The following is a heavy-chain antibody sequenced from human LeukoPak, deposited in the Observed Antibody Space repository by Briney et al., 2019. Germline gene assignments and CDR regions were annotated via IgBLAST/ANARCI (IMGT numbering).Heavy chain of an antibody. V-gene: IGHV3-21*01. CDR2: ISSSSSYI. Sequence: PGGSLRLSCAASGFTFSSYNMNWVRQAPGKGLEWVSSISSSSSYIYYADSVKGRFTISRDNAKNTLYLQMNSLRAEDTAVYYCARSHSSGYYFYDYWGQGTLVTVSS. J-gene: IGHJ4*02. CDR1: GFTFSSYN. D-gene: IGHD3-22*01. CDR3: ARSHSSGYYFYDY.